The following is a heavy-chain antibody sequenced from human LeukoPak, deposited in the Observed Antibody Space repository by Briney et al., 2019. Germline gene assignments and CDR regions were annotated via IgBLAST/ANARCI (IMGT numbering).Heavy chain of an antibody. Sequence: GSLRLSCAASGFTFSSYAMSWVRQALGKGLEWVAAISGSGGATYYADSVKGRFTISRDNSKNTLYLQMNSLRPEDTAIYYCTRVEWLLGPFDYWGQGTLVTVSS. CDR3: TRVEWLLGPFDY. D-gene: IGHD5-12*01. CDR1: GFTFSSYA. V-gene: IGHV3-23*01. J-gene: IGHJ4*02. CDR2: ISGSGGAT.